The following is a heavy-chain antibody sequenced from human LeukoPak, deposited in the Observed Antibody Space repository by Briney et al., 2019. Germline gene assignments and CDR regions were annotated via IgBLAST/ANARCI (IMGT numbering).Heavy chain of an antibody. D-gene: IGHD1-20*01. CDR1: GGSISSYY. J-gene: IGHJ4*02. CDR2: IYYSGST. V-gene: IGHV4-59*01. CDR3: AGRRYNWNAIDY. Sequence: PSETLSLTCTVSGGSISSYYWSWIRQPPGKGLEWIGYIYYSGSTNYNPSLKSRVPISVDTSKNQFSLKLSSVTAADTAVYYCAGRRYNWNAIDYWGQGTLVTVSS.